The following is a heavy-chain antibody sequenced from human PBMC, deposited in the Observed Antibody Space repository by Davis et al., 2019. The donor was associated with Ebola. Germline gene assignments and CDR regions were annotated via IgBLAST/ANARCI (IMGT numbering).Heavy chain of an antibody. V-gene: IGHV4-59*08. CDR1: GGSISSYY. J-gene: IGHJ4*02. D-gene: IGHD1-1*01. CDR3: ARHALGTNWYFDY. CDR2: IYYSGSS. Sequence: PSETLSLTCTVSGGSISSYYWSWIRQPPGKGLEWIGYIYYSGSSNYNPSLKSRVTISVDTSNNQFSLKLSSMTAADTAVYYCARHALGTNWYFDYWGQGTLVTVSS.